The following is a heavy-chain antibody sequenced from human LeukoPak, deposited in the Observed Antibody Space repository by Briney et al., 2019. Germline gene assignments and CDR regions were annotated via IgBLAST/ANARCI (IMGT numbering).Heavy chain of an antibody. V-gene: IGHV5-51*01. Sequence: GESLKISCKASGYVFIRHWIGWVRQVPGKGLEWMGVIHPEDSYSRYNAAFQRQATLSVDESTSTAYLQLSSLKASDTAIYYCARQNHYYYYMDVWGRGTTVTVSS. CDR3: ARQNHYYYYMDV. CDR2: IHPEDSYS. J-gene: IGHJ6*03. CDR1: GYVFIRHW.